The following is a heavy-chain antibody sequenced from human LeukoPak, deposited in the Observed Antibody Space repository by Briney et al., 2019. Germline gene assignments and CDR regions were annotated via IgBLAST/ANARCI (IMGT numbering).Heavy chain of an antibody. CDR1: GFTFSSYS. CDR2: ISSSSSYI. V-gene: IGHV3-21*01. CDR3: ARDLGEIVYFDY. J-gene: IGHJ4*02. D-gene: IGHD3-16*02. Sequence: GGSLRLSCAASGFTFSSYSMNWVRQAPGKGLEWVSSISSSSSYIYYADSVKGRFTISRDNAKNSLYLQMNSLRAEDTAVYYCARDLGEIVYFDYWGQGTLVTVSS.